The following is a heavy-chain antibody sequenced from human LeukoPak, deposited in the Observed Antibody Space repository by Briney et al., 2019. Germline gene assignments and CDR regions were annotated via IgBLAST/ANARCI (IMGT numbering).Heavy chain of an antibody. CDR3: ATLVGAATPVDY. V-gene: IGHV3-74*03. J-gene: IGHJ4*02. Sequence: GGSLRLSCAASGFNFGSYWIHWVRQAPGKGLVWVSGINGDGSGTMYADSVRGRFTISRDNAKNTLYVQMKGLSGEDTGVYYCATLVGAATPVDYWGQGTLVTVSS. CDR1: GFNFGSYW. CDR2: INGDGSGT. D-gene: IGHD1-26*01.